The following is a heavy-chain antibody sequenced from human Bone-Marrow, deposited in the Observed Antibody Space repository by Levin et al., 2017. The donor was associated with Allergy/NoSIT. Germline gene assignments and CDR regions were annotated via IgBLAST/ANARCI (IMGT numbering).Heavy chain of an antibody. CDR1: GFTFSKYW. V-gene: IGHV3-7*01. J-gene: IGHJ3*01. D-gene: IGHD2/OR15-2a*01. CDR2: INGDGSVK. Sequence: GESLKISCVASGFTFSKYWMTWVRQVPGKGLEWVANINGDGSVKWYVDSVKGRFIISRDSAKNSLYLQMDSLRVEDTAVYFCVRDESPRIASMYLDAFDVWGQGTMVTVSS. CDR3: VRDESPRIASMYLDAFDV.